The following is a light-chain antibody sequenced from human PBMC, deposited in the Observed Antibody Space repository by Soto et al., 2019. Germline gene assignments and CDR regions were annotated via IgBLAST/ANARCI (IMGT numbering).Light chain of an antibody. CDR2: DND. J-gene: IGLJ3*02. CDR3: GSWDSSLDCGV. CDR1: SSNIGKNY. Sequence: QSVLTQPPSVSVAPGRRVTISCSGSSSNIGKNYLSWYQQLPGKAPKLLIYDNDKRPSGIPDRFSGSKSGTSATLAITGLQTGDEADYYCGSWDSSLDCGVFGGGTKLTVL. V-gene: IGLV1-51*01.